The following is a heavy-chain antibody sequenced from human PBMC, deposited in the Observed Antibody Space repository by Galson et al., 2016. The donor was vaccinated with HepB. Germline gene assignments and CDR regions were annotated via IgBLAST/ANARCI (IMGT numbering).Heavy chain of an antibody. CDR2: IASDGTNK. Sequence: SLRLSCAASGFTFSSYGMHWVRQAPGKGLEWVAVIASDGTNKYYSDSVKGRFTVSRDNSKNALYLQMNSLRGDDTAVYYCAKVESGNYVGPDYLGQGTLVTVSS. J-gene: IGHJ4*02. CDR3: AKVESGNYVGPDY. D-gene: IGHD1-26*01. CDR1: GFTFSSYG. V-gene: IGHV3-30*18.